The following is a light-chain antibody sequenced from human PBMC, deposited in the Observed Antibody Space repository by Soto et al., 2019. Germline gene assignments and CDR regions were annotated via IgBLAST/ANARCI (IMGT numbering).Light chain of an antibody. Sequence: DVVMTQSPLSLPVTLGQPASISCRSSQSLVHSDGNTYFNWFHQRPGQSPRRLIYKVSNRDSGVPDRFSGSGSGIDFTLQISRVEAEDVGIYYCMQGTHWPPTFGQGTKVDIK. V-gene: IGKV2-30*02. CDR1: QSLVHSDGNTY. CDR3: MQGTHWPPT. CDR2: KVS. J-gene: IGKJ1*01.